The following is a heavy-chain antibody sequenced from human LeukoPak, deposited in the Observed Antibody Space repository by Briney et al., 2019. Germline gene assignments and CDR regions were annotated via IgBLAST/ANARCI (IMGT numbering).Heavy chain of an antibody. CDR2: INPNSGGT. J-gene: IGHJ6*03. Sequence: GASVKVSCKASGYTFTGYYMHWVRQAPGQGLEWMGWINPNSGGTNYAQKFQGRVTMTRDTSISTAYMELSRLRSDNTAVYYCARGYCSSTSCYHGYYYYMDVWGKGTTVTVSS. CDR1: GYTFTGYY. CDR3: ARGYCSSTSCYHGYYYYMDV. D-gene: IGHD2-2*01. V-gene: IGHV1-2*02.